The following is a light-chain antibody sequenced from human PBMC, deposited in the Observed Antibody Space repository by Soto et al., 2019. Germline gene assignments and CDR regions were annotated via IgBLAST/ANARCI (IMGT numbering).Light chain of an antibody. Sequence: QSVLTQPASVSGSPGQSITISCTGISNDVGTYNLVPWYQHHPGKAPKLIIYEASKRPSGVPNRFSGSKSGNTASLTISGLHAEDEADYYCCSYGRSVVFGGGTKVTVL. V-gene: IGLV2-23*01. CDR2: EAS. J-gene: IGLJ2*01. CDR1: SNDVGTYNL. CDR3: CSYGRSVV.